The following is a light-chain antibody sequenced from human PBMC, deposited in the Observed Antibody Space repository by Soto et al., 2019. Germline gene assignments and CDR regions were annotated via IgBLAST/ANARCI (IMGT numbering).Light chain of an antibody. CDR1: SSDVGSYNL. Sequence: QSALTQPASVSGSPGQSITISCTGTSSDVGSYNLVSWYQQHPGKAPKLMIYEDNKRPSGVSNRFSGSKSGNMASLTISGLQAEDEADYYCCSYAGSSTYVFGTGTKLTVL. J-gene: IGLJ1*01. V-gene: IGLV2-23*01. CDR3: CSYAGSSTYV. CDR2: EDN.